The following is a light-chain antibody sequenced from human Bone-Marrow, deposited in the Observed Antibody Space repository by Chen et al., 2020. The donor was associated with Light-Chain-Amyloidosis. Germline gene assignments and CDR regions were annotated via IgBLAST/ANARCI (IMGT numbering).Light chain of an antibody. Sequence: DIHMTQSPSTLSASVGDTVTVTCRARGNIDVWLAWYQQKPGEAPKVLIYKASNLKSGVPSRFSGSASGTEFALTIHNLQSDDFATYFCQQYSRFPFTFGGGTKVE. J-gene: IGKJ4*01. CDR3: QQYSRFPFT. CDR2: KAS. CDR1: GNIDVW. V-gene: IGKV1-5*03.